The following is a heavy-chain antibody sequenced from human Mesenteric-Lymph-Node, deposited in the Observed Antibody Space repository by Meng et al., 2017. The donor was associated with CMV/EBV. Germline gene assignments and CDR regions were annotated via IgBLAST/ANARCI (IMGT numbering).Heavy chain of an antibody. Sequence: SETLSLTCTVSGGSISRNYWSWIRQPPGKGLEWIGFIYYSGVTSYNPSLKSRVTISVDTSNNQFSLKLSSVTAADTAVYYCARDSGGGSHYYYYGMDVWGQGTTVTVSS. D-gene: IGHD6-25*01. CDR3: ARDSGGGSHYYYYGMDV. CDR1: GGSISRNY. V-gene: IGHV4-59*01. CDR2: IYYSGVT. J-gene: IGHJ6*02.